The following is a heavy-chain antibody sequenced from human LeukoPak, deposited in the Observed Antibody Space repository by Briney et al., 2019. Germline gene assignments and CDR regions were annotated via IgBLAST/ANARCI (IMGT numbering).Heavy chain of an antibody. V-gene: IGHV3-48*03. CDR1: GFTFSSYE. CDR3: AREAQDGGYVDY. CDR2: ISSSGSTI. D-gene: IGHD4-23*01. Sequence: PGGSLRLSCAASGFTFSSYEMNWVRQAPGKGLEWVSYISSSGSTIYYADSVKGRFTISRDNAKNSLYLQMNSLRAEDTAVYYCAREAQDGGYVDYWGQGTLVTVSS. J-gene: IGHJ4*02.